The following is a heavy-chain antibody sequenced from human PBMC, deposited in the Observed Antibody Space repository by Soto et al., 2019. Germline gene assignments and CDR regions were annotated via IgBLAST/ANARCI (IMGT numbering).Heavy chain of an antibody. D-gene: IGHD2-2*01. V-gene: IGHV4-59*08. CDR2: IYYSGST. CDR3: ARQRLVAASMTWFDP. Sequence: SETLSLTCTVSGGSISSYYWSWIRQPPGKGLEWIGYIYYSGSTNYSPSLKSRVTISVDTSKNQFSLNLSSVTAADTAVYYCARQRLVAASMTWFDPWGQGNLVTVSS. J-gene: IGHJ5*02. CDR1: GGSISSYY.